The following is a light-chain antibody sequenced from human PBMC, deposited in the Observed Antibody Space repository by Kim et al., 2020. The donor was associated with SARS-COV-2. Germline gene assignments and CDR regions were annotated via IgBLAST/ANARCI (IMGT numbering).Light chain of an antibody. CDR1: RSISTA. V-gene: IGKV1-39*01. CDR3: QQTYSVPNT. J-gene: IGKJ2*01. CDR2: AVS. Sequence: ASLGVRVPITCRASRSISTALHWYQHIPGKAPKFLNYAVSSLQSGVPSRFSGSGSGTDFTLTINSLQPEDFATYYCQQTYSVPNTFGQGTKREI.